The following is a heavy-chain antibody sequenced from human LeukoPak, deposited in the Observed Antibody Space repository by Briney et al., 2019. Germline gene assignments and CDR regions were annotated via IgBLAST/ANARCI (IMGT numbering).Heavy chain of an antibody. V-gene: IGHV3-23*01. D-gene: IGHD3-3*01. Sequence: GGSLRLSCAASGFTFSDSAVSWVRHSPGEGLKWVTSISDTGGRTYYADSVKGRFTITRDNSRNTVNLQMNSLRAGDTARYYCAKGGQDFDFWRFDLWGQGILVIVSS. CDR3: AKGGQDFDFWRFDL. CDR2: ISDTGGRT. CDR1: GFTFSDSA. J-gene: IGHJ5*02.